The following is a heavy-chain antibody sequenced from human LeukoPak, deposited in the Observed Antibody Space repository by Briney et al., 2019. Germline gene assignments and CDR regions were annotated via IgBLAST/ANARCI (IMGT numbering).Heavy chain of an antibody. J-gene: IGHJ4*02. CDR2: IQFDGSTK. D-gene: IGHD6-13*01. CDR3: AKEEGVRQQLEPLDY. CDR1: GFTLSSSG. Sequence: GGSLRLSCAASGFTLSSSGMHWVRQAPGKGLEWVAFIQFDGSTKAYADSVKGRFAISRDNSKNTVYLQMNSLRRDDTAVYYCAKEEGVRQQLEPLDYWGQGTLVTVSS. V-gene: IGHV3-30*02.